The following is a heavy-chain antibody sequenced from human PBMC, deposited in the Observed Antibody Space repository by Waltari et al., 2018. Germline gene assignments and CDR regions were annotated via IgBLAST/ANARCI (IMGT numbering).Heavy chain of an antibody. V-gene: IGHV3-23*01. D-gene: IGHD6-19*01. J-gene: IGHJ4*02. CDR1: GFTFSSYA. CDR3: AKGMSSGWYYFDY. CDR2: ISGSGGST. Sequence: EVQLLESGGGLVQPGGSLRLSCAASGFTFSSYAMRWVRQAPGKGLEWVSAISGSGGSTYYADSVKGRFTISRDNSKNTLYLQMNSLRAEDTAVYYCAKGMSSGWYYFDYWGQGTLVTVSS.